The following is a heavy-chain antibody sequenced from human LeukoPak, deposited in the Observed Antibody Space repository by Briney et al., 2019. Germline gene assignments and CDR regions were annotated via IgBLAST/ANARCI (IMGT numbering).Heavy chain of an antibody. CDR1: GFTFSKYW. V-gene: IGHV3-23*01. D-gene: IGHD3-22*01. CDR2: ISGSGGST. Sequence: GGSLRLSCAASGFTFSKYWMIWVRHAPGKGLEWVSAISGSGGSTYYADSVKGRFTISRDNSKNTLYLQMNSLRAEDTAVYYCAKVPPRTYYYDSSGYYYAFDYWGQGTLVTVSS. J-gene: IGHJ4*02. CDR3: AKVPPRTYYYDSSGYYYAFDY.